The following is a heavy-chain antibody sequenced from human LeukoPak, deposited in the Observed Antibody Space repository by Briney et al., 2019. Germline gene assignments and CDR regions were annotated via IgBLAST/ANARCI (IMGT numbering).Heavy chain of an antibody. V-gene: IGHV4-34*01. CDR2: INHSGST. D-gene: IGHD6-19*01. Sequence: PSETLSLTCAVYGGSFSGYYWSWIRQPPGKGLEWIGGINHSGSTNYNPTLKSRVTISVDTSKNQLSLKLSSVTAADTAVYYWAREGSGWTYYYYYMDVWGKGTTVTVSS. J-gene: IGHJ6*03. CDR3: AREGSGWTYYYYYMDV. CDR1: GGSFSGYY.